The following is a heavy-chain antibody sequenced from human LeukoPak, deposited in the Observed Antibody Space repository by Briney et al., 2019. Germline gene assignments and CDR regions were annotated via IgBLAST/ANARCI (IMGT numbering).Heavy chain of an antibody. V-gene: IGHV3-21*01. D-gene: IGHD3-10*01. CDR2: ISSSSSYI. Sequence: GGSLRLSCAASGFTFSSYSMNWVRQAPGKGLEWVSSISSSSSYIYYADSVKGRFTISRDNAKNSLYLQMNSLRAEDTAVYYCXXXXDYYGSGSSSGMDVWGQGTTVTVSS. J-gene: IGHJ6*02. CDR1: GFTFSSYS. CDR3: XXXXDYYGSGSSSGMDV.